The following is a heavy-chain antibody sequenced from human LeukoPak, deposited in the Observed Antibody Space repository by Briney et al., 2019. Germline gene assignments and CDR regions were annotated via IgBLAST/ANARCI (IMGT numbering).Heavy chain of an antibody. CDR3: AKGTYDSSGYYYSGLFDY. J-gene: IGHJ4*02. CDR2: ISGSGGST. V-gene: IGHV3-23*01. CDR1: GFTFSSYA. D-gene: IGHD3-22*01. Sequence: GGSLRLPCAASGFTFSSYAMSWVRQAPGKGLEWVSAISGSGGSTYYADSVKGRFTISRDNSKNTLYLQMNSLRAEDTAVYYCAKGTYDSSGYYYSGLFDYWGQGTLVTVSS.